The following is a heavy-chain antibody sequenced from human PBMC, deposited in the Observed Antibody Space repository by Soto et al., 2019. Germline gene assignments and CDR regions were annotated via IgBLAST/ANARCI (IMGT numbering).Heavy chain of an antibody. CDR1: GFSFNIYA. V-gene: IGHV3-23*01. CDR2: ISAGGGNT. CDR3: AKAPTYDYYYYMDV. J-gene: IGHJ6*03. Sequence: EVHLLESGGGLVQPGGSLRLSCAASGFSFNIYAMKWVRQAPGKGLECVAAISAGGGNTYHADSVKGRFTISRDNAKNTLYLQMNSLRADDTAVYYCAKAPTYDYYYYMDVWGKGTTVTVSS.